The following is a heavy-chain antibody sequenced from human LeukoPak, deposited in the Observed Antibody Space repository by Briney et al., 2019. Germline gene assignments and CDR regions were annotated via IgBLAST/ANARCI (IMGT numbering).Heavy chain of an antibody. CDR2: IYHSGST. D-gene: IGHD5-24*01. Sequence: PSETLSLNCTVSGYSISSGYYWGWIRQPPGKGLEWIGSIYHSGSTYYNPSLKSRVTISVDTSKNQFSLKLSSVTAADTAVYYCARRGDGYNPDYWGQGTLVTVSS. J-gene: IGHJ4*02. V-gene: IGHV4-38-2*02. CDR3: ARRGDGYNPDY. CDR1: GYSISSGYY.